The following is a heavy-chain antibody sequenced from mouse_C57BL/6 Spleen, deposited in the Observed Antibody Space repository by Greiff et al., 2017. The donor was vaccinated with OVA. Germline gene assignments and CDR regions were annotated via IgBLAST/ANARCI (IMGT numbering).Heavy chain of an antibody. CDR3: ARRGLYYAMDY. CDR1: GFSLTSYG. J-gene: IGHJ4*01. D-gene: IGHD3-1*01. CDR2: IWSGGST. Sequence: VHLVESGPGLVQPSQSLSITCTVSGFSLTSYGVHWVRQSPGQGLEWLGVIWSGGSTDYNAAFISRLSTSKDNSKSQVFFKMNSLQADDTAIYYCARRGLYYAMDYWGQGTSVTVSS. V-gene: IGHV2-2*01.